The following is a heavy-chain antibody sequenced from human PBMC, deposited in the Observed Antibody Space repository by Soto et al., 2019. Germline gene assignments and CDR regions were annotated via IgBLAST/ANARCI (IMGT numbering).Heavy chain of an antibody. Sequence: PSETLSLTCTDSSGSISGDYWTWIRQPPGKGLEWIGYIYSSGTTKYNPSLKSRVTISVDTSKNQFSLKLNSVTAADTAVYFCARVRRGQLLLTYYFDYWGQGTLVTVSS. CDR2: IYSSGTT. D-gene: IGHD2-15*01. CDR3: ARVRRGQLLLTYYFDY. CDR1: SGSISGDY. J-gene: IGHJ4*02. V-gene: IGHV4-59*12.